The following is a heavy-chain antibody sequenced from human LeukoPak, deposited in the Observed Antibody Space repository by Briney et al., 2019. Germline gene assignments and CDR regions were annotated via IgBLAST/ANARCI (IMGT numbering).Heavy chain of an antibody. CDR1: GFTFSSYW. V-gene: IGHV3-7*01. J-gene: IGHJ4*02. CDR2: IKQDGSEK. D-gene: IGHD5-12*01. CDR3: ARKYSGFPFDY. Sequence: PGGSLRLSCAASGFTFSSYWMSWVRQAPGKGLEWVANIKQDGSEKYYVDSVKGRFTISRDNAKNSLYLQMNSLRAEDTAMYYCARKYSGFPFDYWGQGTLVTVSS.